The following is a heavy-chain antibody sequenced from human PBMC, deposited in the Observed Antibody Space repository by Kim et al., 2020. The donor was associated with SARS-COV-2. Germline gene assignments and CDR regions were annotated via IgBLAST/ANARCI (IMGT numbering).Heavy chain of an antibody. CDR3: ARDGGYCSSTSCYKGYYYYGMDV. V-gene: IGHV4-34*01. J-gene: IGHJ6*02. D-gene: IGHD2-2*03. Sequence: SETLSLTCAVYGGSFSGYYWSWIRQPPGKGLEWIGEINHSGSTNYNPSLKSRVTISVDTSKNQFSLKLSSVTAADTAVYYCARDGGYCSSTSCYKGYYYYGMDVWGQGTTVTVSS. CDR2: INHSGST. CDR1: GGSFSGYY.